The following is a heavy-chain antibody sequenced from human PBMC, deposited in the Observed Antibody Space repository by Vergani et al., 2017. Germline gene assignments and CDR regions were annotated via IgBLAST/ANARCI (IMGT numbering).Heavy chain of an antibody. V-gene: IGHV1-69*08. J-gene: IGHJ6*02. D-gene: IGHD3-10*01. CDR1: GGTFSSYT. CDR3: ARDMVRGVIPLNYGMDV. CDR2: IIPMLGIA. Sequence: QVQLVQSGAEVKKPGSSVKVSCKASGGTFSSYTISWVRQAPGQGLEWMGRIIPMLGIANYAQNFQGRVTIIADKSTTTAYMDLSSLRSEDTAVYYCARDMVRGVIPLNYGMDVWGQGTTVTVSS.